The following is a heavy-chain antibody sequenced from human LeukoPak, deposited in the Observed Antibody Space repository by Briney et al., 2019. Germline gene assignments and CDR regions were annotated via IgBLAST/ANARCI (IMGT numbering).Heavy chain of an antibody. J-gene: IGHJ4*02. CDR2: IYYSGST. V-gene: IGHV4-59*08. Sequence: SETLSLTCTGSGGYISGFYWSWTRQPPGKGLECIGYIYYSGSTNYNPSLKSRVTISVDTSRNQFSLKLTSVTAADTAVYYSAIVSDRDSSGYYWGFEYWGQGTLVTVSS. D-gene: IGHD3-22*01. CDR1: GGYISGFY. CDR3: AIVSDRDSSGYYWGFEY.